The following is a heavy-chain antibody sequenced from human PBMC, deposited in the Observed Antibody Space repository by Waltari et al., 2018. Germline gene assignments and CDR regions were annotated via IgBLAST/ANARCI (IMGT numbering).Heavy chain of an antibody. D-gene: IGHD3-9*01. Sequence: QVLLVESGGGLVKPGGSLGCSWAPSGFSFSASYMSWVRQAPGKGLEWVSHISGIGSTTKYAASVKGRFTISRDNAKNSVFLQLNSLRADDTAMYYCVRDERWLHLIGTFDSWGQGTLVTVSS. J-gene: IGHJ4*02. CDR2: ISGIGSTT. CDR1: GFSFSASY. V-gene: IGHV3-11*01. CDR3: VRDERWLHLIGTFDS.